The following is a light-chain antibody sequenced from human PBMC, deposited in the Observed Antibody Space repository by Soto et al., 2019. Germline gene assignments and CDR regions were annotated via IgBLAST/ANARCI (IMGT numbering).Light chain of an antibody. J-gene: IGLJ1*01. CDR1: SSNIGAGFD. CDR2: GNS. Sequence: QSVLTQPPSVSGAPGQRVTISCTGSSSNIGAGFDVHWYQQLPGTAPKLLIYGNSNRPSGVPDRFSGSRSGTSASLAISGLQADDEGDYFCCSYAGKYTLLDVFGTGTKVTVL. V-gene: IGLV1-40*01. CDR3: CSYAGKYTLLDV.